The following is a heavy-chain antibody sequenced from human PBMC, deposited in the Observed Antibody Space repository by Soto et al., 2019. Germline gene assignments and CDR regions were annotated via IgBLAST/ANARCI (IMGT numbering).Heavy chain of an antibody. D-gene: IGHD2-8*02. V-gene: IGHV1-3*01. Sequence: ASVKVSCKTFGYTFTNYVIHWVRQAPGQGLEWMGWISAGTGNTKYSQKLQDRLTISRDTSAATAYLDLSRLASEDTAVYYCARGRASWYWDFWGHGTLVTV. CDR1: GYTFTNYV. CDR2: ISAGTGNT. J-gene: IGHJ4*01. CDR3: ARGRASWYWDF.